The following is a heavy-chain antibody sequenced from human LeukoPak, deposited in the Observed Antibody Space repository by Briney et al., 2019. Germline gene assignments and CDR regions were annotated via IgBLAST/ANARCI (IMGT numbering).Heavy chain of an antibody. CDR1: GYTLTELS. J-gene: IGHJ4*02. CDR3: ATDTRFDSGMDY. CDR2: FDPEDGET. D-gene: IGHD1-26*01. V-gene: IGHV1-24*01. Sequence: ASVKVSCKVSGYTLTELSMRWVRQAPGKGLEWMGGFDPEDGETIYAQKFQGRVTMTEDTSTDTAYMELSSLRSEDTAVYYCATDTRFDSGMDYWGQGTLVTVSS.